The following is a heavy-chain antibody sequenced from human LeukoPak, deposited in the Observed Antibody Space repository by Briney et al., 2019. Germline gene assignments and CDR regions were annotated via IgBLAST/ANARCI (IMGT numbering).Heavy chain of an antibody. Sequence: ASVKVSCKTSGNTFTGYYMHWVRQAPGQGLEWMGRNSPDGGVANYAQKFQGRVTMTRDTSISTAYMDLSSLRSDDTAVYYCARVVGCTSFSCLNWFDPWGQGTLVTVSS. CDR1: GNTFTGYY. CDR2: NSPDGGVA. D-gene: IGHD2-2*01. CDR3: ARVVGCTSFSCLNWFDP. V-gene: IGHV1-2*06. J-gene: IGHJ5*02.